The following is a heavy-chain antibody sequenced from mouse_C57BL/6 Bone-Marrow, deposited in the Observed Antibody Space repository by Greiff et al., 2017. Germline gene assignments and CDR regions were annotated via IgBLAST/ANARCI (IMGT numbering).Heavy chain of an antibody. Sequence: EVQLQQSGTVLARPGASVKMSCKTSGYTFTSYWMHWVKQRPGQGLEWIGAIYPGNSDTSYNQKFKGKAKLTAVTSASTAYMKLSSLTNEDSAVYDCTRSLDGYYTWFAYWGQGTLVTVSA. V-gene: IGHV1-5*01. CDR1: GYTFTSYW. CDR3: TRSLDGYYTWFAY. CDR2: IYPGNSDT. D-gene: IGHD2-3*01. J-gene: IGHJ3*01.